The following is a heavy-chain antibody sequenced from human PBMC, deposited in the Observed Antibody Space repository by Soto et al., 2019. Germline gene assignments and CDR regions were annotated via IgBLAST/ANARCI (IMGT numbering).Heavy chain of an antibody. CDR3: ARGYCSGGSCYSYDY. J-gene: IGHJ4*02. V-gene: IGHV5-51*01. CDR2: IYPGDSDT. D-gene: IGHD2-15*01. CDR1: GYSFTSYW. Sequence: GGSLKISCQGSGYSFTSYWIGWVRQMPGKGLEWMGIIYPGDSDTRYSPSFQGQVTISADKSISTAYLQWSSLKASDTAMYYCARGYCSGGSCYSYDYWGQGTLVTVSS.